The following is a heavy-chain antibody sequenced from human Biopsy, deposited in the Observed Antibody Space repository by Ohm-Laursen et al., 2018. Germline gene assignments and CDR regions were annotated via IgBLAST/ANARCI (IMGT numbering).Heavy chain of an antibody. D-gene: IGHD3-22*01. V-gene: IGHV4-34*01. CDR3: VRGVDYYDPYHYYALDV. CDR1: GESFNGYY. Sequence: GTLSLTCSVYGESFNGYYWSWIRQTPGKGLEWIGEINHSGRTNYNPSLKSRVTISVDTSKNQFSLRVRSVTAADTAVYYCVRGVDYYDPYHYYALDVWGQGTTVTVSS. CDR2: INHSGRT. J-gene: IGHJ6*02.